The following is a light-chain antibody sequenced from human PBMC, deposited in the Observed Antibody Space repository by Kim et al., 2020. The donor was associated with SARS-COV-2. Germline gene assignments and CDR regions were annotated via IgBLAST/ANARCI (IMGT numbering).Light chain of an antibody. CDR3: QVYDTSSDHVV. CDR2: YDT. CDR1: NGASYT. J-gene: IGLJ3*02. Sequence: APGETSSSTCGGSNGASYTVQWYRQKAGQAPILVMYYDTDRPSGIPERFSGSNSGNTATLTIKRVEAGDEADYYCQVYDTSSDHVVFGGGTQLTVL. V-gene: IGLV3-21*01.